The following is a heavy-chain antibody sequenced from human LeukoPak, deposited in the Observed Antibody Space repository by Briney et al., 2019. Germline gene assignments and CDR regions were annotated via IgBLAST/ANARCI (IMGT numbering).Heavy chain of an antibody. Sequence: VGSGRCSRWIPQHSGKGLEWIGYIYYSGNTNYNPSLKSRVTISVDTSKNQFSLKLSSVTAADTAVYYCARDLTTVTKGFDIWGQGTMVTVSS. V-gene: IGHV4-61*01. CDR2: IYYSGNT. CDR1: VGSGRCS. CDR3: ARDLTTVTKGFDI. D-gene: IGHD4-17*01. J-gene: IGHJ3*02.